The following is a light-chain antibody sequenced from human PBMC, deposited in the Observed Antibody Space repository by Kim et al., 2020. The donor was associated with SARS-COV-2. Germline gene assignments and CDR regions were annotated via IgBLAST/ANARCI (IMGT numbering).Light chain of an antibody. CDR3: ATWDDDLSVWM. CDR1: SSNIETNA. V-gene: IGLV1-44*01. J-gene: IGLJ3*02. CDR2: EDN. Sequence: GQGVPISWSGSSSNIETNAVNWYQQFPGTAPKLEIIEDNERPTGVPDRFSGSTSGTSASLDISGLQSEDEADYYCATWDDDLSVWMFGGGTKLTVL.